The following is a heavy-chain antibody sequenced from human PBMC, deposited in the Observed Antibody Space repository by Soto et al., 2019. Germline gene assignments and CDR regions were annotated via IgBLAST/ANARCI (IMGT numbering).Heavy chain of an antibody. CDR2: ITGSGSTI. Sequence: PGGSLRLSXAASGFTFSSFEFNWVRQAPGKGLEWVSYITGSGSTIYYADSVKGRFTISRDNAKNSLYLQMNSLRVEDTGVYYCARDTSTDIGDFDYWGQGTLVTVSS. J-gene: IGHJ4*02. CDR1: GFTFSSFE. V-gene: IGHV3-48*03. CDR3: ARDTSTDIGDFDY. D-gene: IGHD5-12*01.